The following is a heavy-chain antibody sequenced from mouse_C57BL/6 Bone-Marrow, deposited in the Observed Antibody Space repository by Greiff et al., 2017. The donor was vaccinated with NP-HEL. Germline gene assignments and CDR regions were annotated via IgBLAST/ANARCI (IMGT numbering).Heavy chain of an antibody. CDR1: GYTFTDYN. Sequence: VQLKQSGPELVKPGASVKIPCKASGYTFTDYNMDWVKQSHGKSLEWIGDINPNNGGTIYNQKFKGKATLTVDKSSSTAYMELRSLTSEDTAVYYCARGSWTAGYFDVWGTGTTVTVSS. CDR3: ARGSWTAGYFDV. V-gene: IGHV1-18*01. D-gene: IGHD6-1*01. J-gene: IGHJ1*03. CDR2: INPNNGGT.